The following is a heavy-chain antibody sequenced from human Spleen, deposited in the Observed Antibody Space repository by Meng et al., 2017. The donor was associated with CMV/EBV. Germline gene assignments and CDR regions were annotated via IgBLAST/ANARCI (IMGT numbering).Heavy chain of an antibody. J-gene: IGHJ6*02. CDR1: GGSVSSGTYY. Sequence: SETLSLTCTVSGGSVSSGTYYWAWIRQPPGKGLECIGRIYSDGSTDYNPPLGSRAIISIDTSKNQFSLKVTSVTTADTAMYYCARDRHPIVGAAYGMDVWGQGTTVTVSS. V-gene: IGHV4-39*07. CDR3: ARDRHPIVGAAYGMDV. CDR2: IYSDGST. D-gene: IGHD1-26*01.